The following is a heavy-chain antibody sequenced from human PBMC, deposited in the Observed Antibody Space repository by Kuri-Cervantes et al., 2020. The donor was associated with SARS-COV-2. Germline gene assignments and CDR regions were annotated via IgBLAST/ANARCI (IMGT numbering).Heavy chain of an antibody. CDR3: ARGEGSGEDFDY. D-gene: IGHD3-10*01. V-gene: IGHV1-18*01. J-gene: IGHJ4*02. Sequence: ASVKVSCKASGYTFTSYGISWVRQAPGQGLEWMGWISAYNGNTNYAQKLQGRVTMTTDTSTSTAYMELSSLRSEDTAVYFCARGEGSGEDFDYWGQGTRVTVSS. CDR1: GYTFTSYG. CDR2: ISAYNGNT.